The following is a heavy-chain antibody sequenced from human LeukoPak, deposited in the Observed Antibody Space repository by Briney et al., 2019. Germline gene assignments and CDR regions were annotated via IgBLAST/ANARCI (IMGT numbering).Heavy chain of an antibody. CDR1: GGSISSYY. CDR3: ARGDYDSSYYYYGMDV. Sequence: SETLSLTCTVSGGSISSYYWSWIRQPPGKGLEWIGYIYYSGSTNYNPSLKSRVTISVDTSKNQFSLKLSSVTAADTAVYYCARGDYDSSYYYYGMDVWGQGTTVTVS. J-gene: IGHJ6*02. D-gene: IGHD3-22*01. V-gene: IGHV4-59*01. CDR2: IYYSGST.